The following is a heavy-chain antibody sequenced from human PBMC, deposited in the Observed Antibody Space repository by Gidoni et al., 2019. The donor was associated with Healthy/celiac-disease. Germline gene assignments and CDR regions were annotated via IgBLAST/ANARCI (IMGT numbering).Heavy chain of an antibody. CDR1: AFTFSSYS. J-gene: IGHJ6*02. V-gene: IGHV3-21*01. D-gene: IGHD2-15*01. CDR2: ISSSSSYI. Sequence: EVQLVESGGGLVKPGGSLRLSCAASAFTFSSYSMNWVRQAPGKGLEWVSSISSSSSYIYYADSVKGRFTISRDNAKNSLYLQMNSLRAEDTAVYYCATGVVAADYGMDVWGQGTTVTVSS. CDR3: ATGVVAADYGMDV.